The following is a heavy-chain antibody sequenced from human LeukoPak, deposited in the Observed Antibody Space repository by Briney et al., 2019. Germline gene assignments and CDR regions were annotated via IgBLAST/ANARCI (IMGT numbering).Heavy chain of an antibody. CDR3: TRDFWGIDY. CDR1: GFTFSSYW. J-gene: IGHJ4*02. D-gene: IGHD7-27*01. V-gene: IGHV3-74*01. CDR2: IGRDGDNT. Sequence: GGSLRLSCAASGFTFSSYWMCWVRQAPGKGLVWVSHIGRDGDNTNYADSVKGRFTVSRDNTKNTLYLHMKSLRAEDTAVYFCTRDFWGIDYWGQGTLVTVSS.